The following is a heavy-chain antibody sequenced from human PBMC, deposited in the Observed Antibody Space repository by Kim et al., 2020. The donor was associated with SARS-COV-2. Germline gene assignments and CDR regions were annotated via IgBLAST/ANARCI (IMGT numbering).Heavy chain of an antibody. V-gene: IGHV4-59*08. CDR1: GGSISSYY. Sequence: SETLSLTCTVSGGSISSYYWSWIRQPPGKGLEWIGYIYYSGSTNYNPSLKSRVTISVDTSKNQFSLKLSSVTAADTAVYYCARHDPYDSSGYYFHGHLSFLDWGQGTLVTVSS. D-gene: IGHD3-22*01. CDR2: IYYSGST. CDR3: ARHDPYDSSGYYFHGHLSFLD. J-gene: IGHJ4*02.